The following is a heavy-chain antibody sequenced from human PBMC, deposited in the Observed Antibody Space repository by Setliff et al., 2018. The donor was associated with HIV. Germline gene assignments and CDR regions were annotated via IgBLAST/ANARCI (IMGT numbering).Heavy chain of an antibody. CDR2: VNSSGTI. V-gene: IGHV4-39*01. Sequence: PSETLSLTCTVSGGSVSSGGYYWNWIRQPPGKGLEWIGSVNSSGTIDYNPSLKSRLSMSADMSKKYFFLRLNSVTAADTAVYHCVRHGGEVRLWSGRGNWFDPWGRGILVTVSS. D-gene: IGHD2-15*01. CDR1: GGSVSSGGYY. J-gene: IGHJ5*02. CDR3: VRHGGEVRLWSGRGNWFDP.